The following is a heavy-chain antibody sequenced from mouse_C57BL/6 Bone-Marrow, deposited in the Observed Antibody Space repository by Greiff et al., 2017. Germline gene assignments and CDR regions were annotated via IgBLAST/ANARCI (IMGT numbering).Heavy chain of an antibody. J-gene: IGHJ1*03. Sequence: QVQLQQSGAELARPGASVKLSCKASGYTFTSYGISWVKQRTGQGFEWIGEIYPRSGNTYYNEKFKGKATLTADKSSSTAYMELRSLTSEDSAVYFCATDYYGSSYWWYFDVWGTGTTVTVSS. CDR1: GYTFTSYG. CDR3: ATDYYGSSYWWYFDV. D-gene: IGHD1-1*01. CDR2: IYPRSGNT. V-gene: IGHV1-81*01.